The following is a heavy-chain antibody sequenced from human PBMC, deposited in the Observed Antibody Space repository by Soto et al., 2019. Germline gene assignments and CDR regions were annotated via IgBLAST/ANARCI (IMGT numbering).Heavy chain of an antibody. CDR1: GFTFSNYW. D-gene: IGHD6-19*01. CDR2: IKVDGSNK. J-gene: IGHJ4*02. V-gene: IGHV3-7*05. CDR3: VRDRGWYTFDY. Sequence: GGSLRLSCAASGFTFSNYWMTWVRQAPGKGLEWVANIKVDGSNKYYVDSVKGRFTISRDNAKNSLYLQMNSLRAEDTAVYYCVRDRGWYTFDYWGQGALVTVSS.